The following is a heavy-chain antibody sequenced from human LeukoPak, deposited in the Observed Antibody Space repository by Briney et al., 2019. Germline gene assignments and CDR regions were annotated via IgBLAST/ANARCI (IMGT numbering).Heavy chain of an antibody. V-gene: IGHV4-34*01. J-gene: IGHJ5*02. Sequence: SETLSLACAVYGGSFSGYYWSWIRQPPGKGLEWIGEINHSGSTNYNPSLKSRVTISVDTSKNQFSLKLSSVTAADTAVYYCARGRVVPSNWFDPWGQGTLVTVSS. CDR1: GGSFSGYY. CDR3: ARGRVVPSNWFDP. D-gene: IGHD2-2*01. CDR2: INHSGST.